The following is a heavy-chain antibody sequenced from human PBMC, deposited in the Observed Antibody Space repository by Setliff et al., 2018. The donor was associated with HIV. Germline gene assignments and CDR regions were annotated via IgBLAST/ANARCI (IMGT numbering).Heavy chain of an antibody. Sequence: SETLSLTCTVSGGSISSHYWSWIRQPPGKGLEWIGYIFHSGSTYTYYNPSLKSRFTISRDNSKNSLYLQMTSLRAEDTALYFCVKDLSRSGRAHYYKSAFYEWGQGTPVTVSS. J-gene: IGHJ4*02. D-gene: IGHD3-10*01. CDR3: VKDLSRSGRAHYYKSAFYE. CDR1: GGSISSHY. CDR2: IFHSGSTYT. V-gene: IGHV4-59*11.